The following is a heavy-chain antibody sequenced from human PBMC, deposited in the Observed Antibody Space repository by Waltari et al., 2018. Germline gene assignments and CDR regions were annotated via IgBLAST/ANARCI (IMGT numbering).Heavy chain of an antibody. CDR2: INPSGGST. J-gene: IGHJ4*02. V-gene: IGHV1-46*04. Sequence: QVQLVQSGAEVKKPGASVKVSCKASGYTFTSYYMHWVRQAPGQGLEWMGIINPSGGSTSYAQKLQGRVTMTRDTSTSTVYMELSSLRSEDTAVYYCARDLGYDSSGTPWVWGYWGQGTLVTVSS. D-gene: IGHD3-22*01. CDR1: GYTFTSYY. CDR3: ARDLGYDSSGTPWVWGY.